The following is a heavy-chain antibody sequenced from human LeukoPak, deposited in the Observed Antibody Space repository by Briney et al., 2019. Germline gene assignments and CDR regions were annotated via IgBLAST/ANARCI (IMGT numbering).Heavy chain of an antibody. V-gene: IGHV3-30*04. CDR1: GFTFSSYA. J-gene: IGHJ4*02. CDR3: AREGTVGSFLPFDY. Sequence: GGSLRLSCAASGFTFSSYAMHWVRQAPGKGLEWVAVITYDVSNEYYADSVKGRFTISRDNSKKTLYLQMNSLRAEDTAVYYCAREGTVGSFLPFDYWGQGTLVSVSS. CDR2: ITYDVSNE. D-gene: IGHD2/OR15-2a*01.